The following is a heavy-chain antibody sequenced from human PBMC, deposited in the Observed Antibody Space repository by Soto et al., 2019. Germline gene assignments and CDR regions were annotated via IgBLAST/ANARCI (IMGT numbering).Heavy chain of an antibody. CDR2: INAGNGNT. CDR1: GYTINRHA. D-gene: IGHD2-21*02. J-gene: IGHJ4*02. V-gene: IGHV1-3*01. CDR3: ARSVVVVTALDY. Sequence: ASVTVSCKASGYTINRHAIHWMRQAPGQRLEWMGWINAGNGNTYYSEKFKGRVSLTRDTVATTVYMELTSLTSEDTAVYYCARSVVVVTALDYWGQGTLVTVSS.